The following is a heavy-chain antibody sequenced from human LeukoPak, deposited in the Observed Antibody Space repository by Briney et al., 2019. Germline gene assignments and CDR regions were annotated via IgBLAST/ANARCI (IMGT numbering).Heavy chain of an antibody. V-gene: IGHV4-59*08. CDR3: ARHPLQETYTFYYGLDF. D-gene: IGHD4-11*01. CDR2: IYHNGSS. CDR1: GGSISSYY. J-gene: IGHJ6*02. Sequence: PSETLSLTCTVSGGSISSYYWTWIQQPPGKGLEWIGHIYHNGSSSYSPSLKSRVTISLDPSETHFSLMLRSVTAADAALYYCARHPLQETYTFYYGLDFWGQGTTVTVSS.